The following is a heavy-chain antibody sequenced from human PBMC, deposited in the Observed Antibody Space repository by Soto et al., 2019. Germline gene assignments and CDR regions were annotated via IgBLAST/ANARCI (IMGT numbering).Heavy chain of an antibody. V-gene: IGHV3-23*01. CDR1: GFTFNNYA. Sequence: GGSLRLSCVASGFTFNNYAMSWVRQAPGKGLEWVSSISGSGISTYYADSVKGRFTISRDNSKNTLYLQMNSLRAEDAAVYYCAKSAGSNAYYPNDYWGQGTLVTVSS. J-gene: IGHJ4*02. CDR3: AKSAGSNAYYPNDY. D-gene: IGHD3-16*01. CDR2: ISGSGIST.